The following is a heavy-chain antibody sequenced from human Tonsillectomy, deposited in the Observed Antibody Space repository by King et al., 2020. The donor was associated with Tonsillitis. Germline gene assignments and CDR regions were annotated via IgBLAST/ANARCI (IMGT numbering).Heavy chain of an antibody. D-gene: IGHD6-19*01. CDR3: ARDPLIAVAHYYYGMDV. CDR1: GDSVSSNSAA. Sequence: VQLQQSGPGLVKPSQTLSLTCALSGDSVSSNSAAWNWLRQSPSRGLEWLGRTYYRSKWYNDYAVSVKSRITINPDTSKNQFSLQLNSVTPEDTAVYYCARDPLIAVAHYYYGMDVWGQGTTVTVSS. CDR2: TYYRSKWYN. V-gene: IGHV6-1*01. J-gene: IGHJ6*02.